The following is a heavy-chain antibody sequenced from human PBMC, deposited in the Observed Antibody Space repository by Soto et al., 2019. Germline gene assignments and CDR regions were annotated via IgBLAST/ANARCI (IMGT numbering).Heavy chain of an antibody. D-gene: IGHD3-9*01. Sequence: AASVKVSCKASGYTFTSYYMHWVRQAPGQGLEWMGIINPSGGGTNYAQKFQGWVTMTRDTSISTAYMELSRLRSDDTAVYYCARRHYDILTGYYLDYGMDVWGQGTTVTVSS. V-gene: IGHV1-2*04. J-gene: IGHJ6*02. CDR1: GYTFTSYY. CDR2: INPSGGGT. CDR3: ARRHYDILTGYYLDYGMDV.